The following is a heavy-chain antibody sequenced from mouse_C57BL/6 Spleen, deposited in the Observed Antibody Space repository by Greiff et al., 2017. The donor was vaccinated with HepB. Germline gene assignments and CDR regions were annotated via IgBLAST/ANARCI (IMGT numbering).Heavy chain of an antibody. D-gene: IGHD3-3*01. CDR1: GYTFTSYW. J-gene: IGHJ1*03. CDR2: IDPSDSYT. V-gene: IGHV1-50*01. Sequence: QVQLQQPGAELVKPGASVKLSCKASGYTFTSYWMQWVKQRPGQGLEWIGEIDPSDSYTNYNQKFKGKATLTVDTSSSTAYMQLSSLTSEDSAVYYCARRDRRYFDVWGTGTTVTVSS. CDR3: ARRDRRYFDV.